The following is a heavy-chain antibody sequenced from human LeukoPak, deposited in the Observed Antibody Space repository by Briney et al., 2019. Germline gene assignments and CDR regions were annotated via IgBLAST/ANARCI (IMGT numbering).Heavy chain of an antibody. CDR1: GFSFSRYW. Sequence: GGALRLSCAGSGFSFSRYWMTWVRQSPGKGPEWVANIKQDESERYTVDSVKGRFTISRDNAKNSVYLQMNSLKGEDTALYYCARLSAYYYGSYFYYYMDVWGKGTTVTVSS. D-gene: IGHD3-10*01. V-gene: IGHV3-7*01. J-gene: IGHJ6*03. CDR3: ARLSAYYYGSYFYYYMDV. CDR2: IKQDESER.